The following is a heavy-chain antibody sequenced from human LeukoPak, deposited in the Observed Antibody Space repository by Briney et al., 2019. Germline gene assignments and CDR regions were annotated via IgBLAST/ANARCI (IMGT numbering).Heavy chain of an antibody. D-gene: IGHD3-3*01. Sequence: GGSLRLSCAASGFTLSNFAMNWVRQTPGKGLEWVSGISGSGEDSNHADSVTGRFIISRENSKNTLYLQMNSLRADDTAVYYCATNYDDSREAFDVWGQGTVVTVSS. V-gene: IGHV3-23*01. CDR2: ISGSGEDS. CDR1: GFTLSNFA. J-gene: IGHJ3*01. CDR3: ATNYDDSREAFDV.